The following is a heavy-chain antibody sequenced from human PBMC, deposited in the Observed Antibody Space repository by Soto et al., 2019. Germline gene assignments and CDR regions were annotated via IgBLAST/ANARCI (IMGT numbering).Heavy chain of an antibody. J-gene: IGHJ6*04. CDR1: GGSISSGGYY. D-gene: IGHD3-3*01. Sequence: ASETLSLTCAVSGGSISSGGYYWSWIRHHPGKGLEWIGYIYYSGSTYYNPSLKSRVTISVDTSKNQFSLKLSSVTAADTAVYYCARDRQSDNYDFFSGDPVYYYCIDVRGKGTTVTV. CDR2: IYYSGST. CDR3: ARDRQSDNYDFFSGDPVYYYCIDV. V-gene: IGHV4-31*11.